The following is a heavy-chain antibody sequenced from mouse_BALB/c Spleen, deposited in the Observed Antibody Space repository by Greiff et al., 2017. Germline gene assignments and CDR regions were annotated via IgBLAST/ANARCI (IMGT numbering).Heavy chain of an antibody. V-gene: IGHV14-3*02. J-gene: IGHJ4*01. Sequence: EVKLMESGPELVKPGASVRISCKASGYTFTSYYIHWVKQRPGQGLEWIGRIDPANGNTKYDPKFQGKATITADTSANTAYLQRSSLTSEDTAVYYCARGAGDYWGQGTSVTVSS. D-gene: IGHD3-3*01. CDR3: ARGAGDY. CDR2: IDPANGNT. CDR1: GYTFTSYY.